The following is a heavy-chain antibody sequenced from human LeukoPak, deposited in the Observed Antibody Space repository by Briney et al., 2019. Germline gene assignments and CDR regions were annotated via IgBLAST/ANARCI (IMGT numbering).Heavy chain of an antibody. Sequence: ASVKVSCKASGYTFTGYYMHWVRQAPGQGLEWMGRINPNSGGTNYAQKFQGRVTMTRDTSISTAYMELSRLRSDDTAVYYCASTPDYDYGWGSYRPRNWFDPWGQGTLVTVSS. CDR1: GYTFTGYY. J-gene: IGHJ5*02. D-gene: IGHD3-16*02. CDR2: INPNSGGT. V-gene: IGHV1-2*06. CDR3: ASTPDYDYGWGSYRPRNWFDP.